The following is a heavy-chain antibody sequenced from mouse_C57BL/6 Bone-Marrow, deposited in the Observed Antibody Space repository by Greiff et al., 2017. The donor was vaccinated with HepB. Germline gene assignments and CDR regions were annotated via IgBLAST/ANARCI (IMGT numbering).Heavy chain of an antibody. J-gene: IGHJ3*01. V-gene: IGHV14-4*01. CDR3: TTSGYYGYAWFAY. CDR2: IDPENGDT. D-gene: IGHD2-2*01. Sequence: EVQLQQSGAELVRPGASVKLSCTASGFNIKDDYMHWVKQRPEQGLEWIGWIDPENGDTEYASKFQGKATITADTSSNTAYLQLSSLTSEDTAVYYCTTSGYYGYAWFAYWGQGTLVTVSA. CDR1: GFNIKDDY.